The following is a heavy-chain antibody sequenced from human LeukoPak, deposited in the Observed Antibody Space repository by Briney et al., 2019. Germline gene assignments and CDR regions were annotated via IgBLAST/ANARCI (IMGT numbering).Heavy chain of an antibody. Sequence: GGSLRLSCAASGFTVSSNYMSWVRQAPGKGLEWVSVIYSGGSTYYADSVKGRFTISRDNSKNTLYLQMNSLRAEDTAVYYCARDGYYDSSGYFLYWGQGTLVTVSS. V-gene: IGHV3-53*01. CDR3: ARDGYYDSSGYFLY. J-gene: IGHJ4*02. CDR1: GFTVSSNY. D-gene: IGHD3-22*01. CDR2: IYSGGST.